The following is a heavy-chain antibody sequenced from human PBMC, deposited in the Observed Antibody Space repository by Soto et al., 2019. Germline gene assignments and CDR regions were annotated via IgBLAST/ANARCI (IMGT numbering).Heavy chain of an antibody. Sequence: GGSLRLSCAASGFTFSSYGMHWVRQAPGKGLEWVAVISYDGSNKYYADSVKGRFTISRDNSKNTLYLQMNSLRAEDTAVYYCAKDLRPGYYYGMDVWGQGTTVTVSS. J-gene: IGHJ6*02. V-gene: IGHV3-30*18. CDR2: ISYDGSNK. CDR3: AKDLRPGYYYGMDV. CDR1: GFTFSSYG.